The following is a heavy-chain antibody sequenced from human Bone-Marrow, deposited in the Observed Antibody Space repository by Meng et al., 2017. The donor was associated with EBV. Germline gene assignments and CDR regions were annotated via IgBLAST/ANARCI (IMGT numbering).Heavy chain of an antibody. D-gene: IGHD3-22*01. CDR2: IYHSGST. V-gene: IGHV4-30-2*01. CDR3: ARGDDSSGLDY. CDR1: GGSIASGGYS. Sequence: LQLKESGSGLVKPYQTLSLTCVVSGGSIASGGYSWSWIRQPPGKGLEWIGYIYHSGSTSYNPSLKSRVTISVDRSKNQFSLKLNSVTAADTAVYYCARGDDSSGLDYWGQGTLVTVSS. J-gene: IGHJ4*02.